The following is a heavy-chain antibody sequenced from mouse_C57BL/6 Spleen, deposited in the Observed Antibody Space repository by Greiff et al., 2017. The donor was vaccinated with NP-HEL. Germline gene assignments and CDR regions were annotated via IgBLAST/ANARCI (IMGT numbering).Heavy chain of an antibody. Sequence: VKLVETGGGLVRPGNSLKLSCVTSGFTFSSYPMPWLRQPPGKRLEWIAIITVRSNYYGANDAESVKGRCAISRDDSKSSVYLEMNRLREEDTATYFCSRCYGSGGFAYWGQGTLVTVSA. V-gene: IGHV13-2*01. J-gene: IGHJ3*01. CDR2: ITVRSNYYGA. CDR1: GFTFSSYP. CDR3: SRCYGSGGFAY. D-gene: IGHD1-1*01.